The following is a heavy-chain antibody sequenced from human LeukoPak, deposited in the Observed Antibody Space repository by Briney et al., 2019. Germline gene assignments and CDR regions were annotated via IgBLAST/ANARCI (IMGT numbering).Heavy chain of an antibody. CDR2: INPNNGGT. CDR1: GYTFTGYY. V-gene: IGHV1-2*06. CDR3: AGVYSSSDYYYGMDV. J-gene: IGHJ6*02. Sequence: GASVKVSCKASGYTFTGYYIHWVRQAPGQGLEWMGRINPNNGGTKYAQKFQGRVTMTRDTSISTAYMELSRLTSDDTAVYYCAGVYSSSDYYYGMDVWGQGTTVTVSS. D-gene: IGHD6-6*01.